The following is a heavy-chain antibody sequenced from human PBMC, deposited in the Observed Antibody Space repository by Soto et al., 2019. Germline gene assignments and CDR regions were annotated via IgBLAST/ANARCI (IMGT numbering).Heavy chain of an antibody. Sequence: ASVKVSCKASGYTFNSYYMHWVRQAPGQGLEWMGWISAYNGNTKYAQKLQGRVTMTTDTSTSTAYMELRSLRSDDTAVYYCARPYGPGEFDPWGQGTLVTVSS. CDR3: ARPYGPGEFDP. D-gene: IGHD3-10*01. CDR2: ISAYNGNT. V-gene: IGHV1-18*04. J-gene: IGHJ5*02. CDR1: GYTFNSYY.